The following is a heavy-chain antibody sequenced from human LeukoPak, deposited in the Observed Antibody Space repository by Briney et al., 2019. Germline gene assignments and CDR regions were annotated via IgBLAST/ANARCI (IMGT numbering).Heavy chain of an antibody. CDR2: INHSGST. CDR1: GGSFSGYY. CDR3: ARAVGGRVPSDY. J-gene: IGHJ4*02. V-gene: IGHV4-34*01. Sequence: SETLSLTCAVYGGSFSGYYWSWIRQPPGKGLEWIGEINHSGSTNYNPSLKSRVTISVDTSNNQFSLKLSSVTAADTAVYYCARAVGGRVPSDYWGQGTLVTVSS. D-gene: IGHD1-26*01.